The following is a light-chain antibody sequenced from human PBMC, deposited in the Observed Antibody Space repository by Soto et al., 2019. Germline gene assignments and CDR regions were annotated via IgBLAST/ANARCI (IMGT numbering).Light chain of an antibody. Sequence: EIVLTQSPGTLSLSPGERATLSCRASQSVSSSYLAWYQQKPGQAPRLLIYGASSRATGIPDRFSGSGSGTDFTLTISRLEPEDFAAYYCKQYGSSSPITFGQGTRLEIK. V-gene: IGKV3-20*01. CDR2: GAS. J-gene: IGKJ5*01. CDR1: QSVSSSY. CDR3: KQYGSSSPIT.